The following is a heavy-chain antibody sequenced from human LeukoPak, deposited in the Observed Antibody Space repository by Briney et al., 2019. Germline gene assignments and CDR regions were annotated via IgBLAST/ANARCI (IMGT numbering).Heavy chain of an antibody. D-gene: IGHD1-26*01. Sequence: ASVKVSCKASGYTFTSYYMHWVRQAPGQGLEWMGIINPSGGSTSYAQKFQGRVTMTRDTSTSTVYMELSSLRSEDTAVYYCARDFDSNYSGSYSGYWGQGTLVTVSS. CDR2: INPSGGST. V-gene: IGHV1-46*01. CDR1: GYTFTSYY. CDR3: ARDFDSNYSGSYSGY. J-gene: IGHJ4*02.